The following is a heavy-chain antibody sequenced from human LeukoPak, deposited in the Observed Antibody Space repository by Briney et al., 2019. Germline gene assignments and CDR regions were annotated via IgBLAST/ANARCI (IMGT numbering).Heavy chain of an antibody. D-gene: IGHD3-22*01. J-gene: IGHJ3*02. CDR3: ARWEDDSSGYYHHYAFDI. V-gene: IGHV1-69*01. Sequence: GASVKVSCKASGGTFSSYAISWVRQAPGQGLEWMGGIIPIFGTANYAQKFQGRVTITADESTSTAYMELSSLRSEDTAVYYCARWEDDSSGYYHHYAFDIRGQGTMVTVSS. CDR2: IIPIFGTA. CDR1: GGTFSSYA.